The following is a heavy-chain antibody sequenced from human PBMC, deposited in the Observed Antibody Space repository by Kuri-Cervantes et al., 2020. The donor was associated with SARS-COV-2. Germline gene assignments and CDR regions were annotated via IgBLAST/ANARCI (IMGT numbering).Heavy chain of an antibody. Sequence: SETLSLTCSVSGGSVSSGSYYWNWIRQPAGKGLEWIGRIYSIGRTDYSPSLKSRLTISLDTSKSQFSLKLTSVTAADTALYYCARGEYSSGWVYWYLDLWGRGTLVTVSS. CDR1: GGSVSSGSYY. CDR3: ARGEYSSGWVYWYLDL. J-gene: IGHJ2*01. CDR2: IYSIGRT. D-gene: IGHD6-19*01. V-gene: IGHV4-61*10.